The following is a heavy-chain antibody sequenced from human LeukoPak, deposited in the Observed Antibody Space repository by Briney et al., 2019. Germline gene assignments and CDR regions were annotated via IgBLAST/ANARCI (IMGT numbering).Heavy chain of an antibody. CDR1: GFTFSRYA. Sequence: GGSLRLSCEVSGFTFSRYALNWVRQAPGKGLEWVAVISFDGSNKFYADSVKGRFTISRDNSKSTLYLQMNNLRAEDTAVYYCARGLVVPAGIDSWGQGTLVTVSS. J-gene: IGHJ4*02. CDR3: ARGLVVPAGIDS. CDR2: ISFDGSNK. D-gene: IGHD2-2*01. V-gene: IGHV3-30-3*01.